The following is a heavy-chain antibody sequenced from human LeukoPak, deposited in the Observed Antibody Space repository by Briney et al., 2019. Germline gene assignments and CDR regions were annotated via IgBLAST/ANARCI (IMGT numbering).Heavy chain of an antibody. CDR2: ISAYNGNT. Sequence: GASVTVSFKASGYTFTSYGISWVRQAPGQGLEWMGWISAYNGNTDYAQKLQGRVTMTTDTSTSTAYMELRSLRSDDTAVYYCARAPRGAYCGGDCGSQHWGQGTLVTVSS. V-gene: IGHV1-18*01. D-gene: IGHD2-21*01. CDR3: ARAPRGAYCGGDCGSQH. CDR1: GYTFTSYG. J-gene: IGHJ1*01.